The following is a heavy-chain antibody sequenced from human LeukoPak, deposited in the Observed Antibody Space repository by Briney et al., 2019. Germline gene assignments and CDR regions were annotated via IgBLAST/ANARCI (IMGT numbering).Heavy chain of an antibody. CDR1: GYTFTSYY. D-gene: IGHD6-6*01. Sequence: ASVKVSCKASGYTFTSYYINWVRQATGQGLEWIGWMNPNGGNTGYAQKFQGRATMTRNTSISTAYMELSSLRSEDTGAYYCARGRLVRSSVPATLNRYYYMDVWGKGTTVTVSS. CDR3: ARGRLVRSSVPATLNRYYYMDV. CDR2: MNPNGGNT. J-gene: IGHJ6*03. V-gene: IGHV1-8*01.